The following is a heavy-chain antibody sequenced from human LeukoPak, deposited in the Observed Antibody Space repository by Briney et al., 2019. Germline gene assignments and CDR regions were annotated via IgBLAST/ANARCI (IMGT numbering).Heavy chain of an antibody. CDR2: ISYDGSNK. Sequence: GGSLRLSCAASGFTFSSYAMHWVRQAPGKGLEWVAVISYDGSNKYYADSVKGRFTISRDNSKNTLYLQMNSLRAEDTAVYYCARVGYGSGSYYNPYFDYWGQGTLVTVSS. J-gene: IGHJ4*02. CDR1: GFTFSSYA. V-gene: IGHV3-30-3*01. CDR3: ARVGYGSGSYYNPYFDY. D-gene: IGHD3-10*01.